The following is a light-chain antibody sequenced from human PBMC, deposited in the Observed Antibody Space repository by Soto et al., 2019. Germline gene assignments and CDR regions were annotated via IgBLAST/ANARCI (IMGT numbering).Light chain of an antibody. CDR3: QVWDSGSDHQV. CDR2: DDS. J-gene: IGLJ1*01. V-gene: IGLV3-21*02. Sequence: SYELTQPPSVSVAPGQTARITCGGDNIGSKSVHWYQQKPGQAPVLVVYDDSDRPSGIPERFSGSNSGNTATLTISRVEAGDEDDYYCQVWDSGSDHQVFGTGTKLTVL. CDR1: NIGSKS.